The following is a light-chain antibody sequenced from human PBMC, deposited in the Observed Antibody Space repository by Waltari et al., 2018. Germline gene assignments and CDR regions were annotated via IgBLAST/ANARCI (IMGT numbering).Light chain of an antibody. CDR3: QHYVRLPAT. CDR1: QSVSRT. J-gene: IGKJ1*01. V-gene: IGKV3-20*01. CDR2: GAS. Sequence: EIVLTQSPGTLSLSPGERATLSCRTSQSVSRTLAWYQQKPGQAPKLLIYGASIRATGIPDRFTGGGSGTDFSLTISSLEPEDFAVYFCQHYVRLPATFGQGTKVEIK.